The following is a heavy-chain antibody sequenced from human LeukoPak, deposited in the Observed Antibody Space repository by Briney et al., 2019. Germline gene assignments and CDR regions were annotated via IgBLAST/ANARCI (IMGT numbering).Heavy chain of an antibody. V-gene: IGHV1-2*04. CDR3: AREPLVRGVINPYYYGMDV. CDR2: INPNSGGT. CDR1: GYTFTGYY. D-gene: IGHD3-10*01. J-gene: IGHJ6*02. Sequence: ASVKVSCKASGYTFTGYYMHWVRQAPGQGLEWMGWINPNSGGTNYAQKFQGWVTMTRDTSISTAYMVLNRLRSDDTAVYYCAREPLVRGVINPYYYGMDVWGQGTTVTVSS.